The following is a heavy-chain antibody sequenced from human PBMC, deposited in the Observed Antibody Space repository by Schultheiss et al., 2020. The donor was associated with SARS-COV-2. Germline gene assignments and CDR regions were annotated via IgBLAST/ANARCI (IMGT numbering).Heavy chain of an antibody. J-gene: IGHJ4*02. V-gene: IGHV3-48*03. Sequence: GESLKISCAASGFTFSSYEMNWVRQAPGKGLEWVSYINTNGENVYYVDSVKGRFTISRDNAKNSLYLQMNSLRAEDTAVYYCARDVEGSGGWYPGDYWGQGTLVTVSS. CDR2: INTNGENV. CDR3: ARDVEGSGGWYPGDY. CDR1: GFTFSSYE. D-gene: IGHD6-19*01.